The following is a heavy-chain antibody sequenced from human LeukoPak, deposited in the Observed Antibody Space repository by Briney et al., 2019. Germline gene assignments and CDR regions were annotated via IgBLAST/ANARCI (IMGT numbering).Heavy chain of an antibody. CDR2: ISAYNGNT. D-gene: IGHD3-10*01. CDR3: ARDVLVRGDKGYYFDY. CDR1: GYTFTSYG. J-gene: IGHJ4*02. Sequence: ASVKVSCKASGYTFTSYGISWVRQAPGQGLEWMGWISAYNGNTNYAQKLQGRVTMTTDTSTSTAYMELRSLRSEDTAVYYCARDVLVRGDKGYYFDYWGQGTLVTVSS. V-gene: IGHV1-18*01.